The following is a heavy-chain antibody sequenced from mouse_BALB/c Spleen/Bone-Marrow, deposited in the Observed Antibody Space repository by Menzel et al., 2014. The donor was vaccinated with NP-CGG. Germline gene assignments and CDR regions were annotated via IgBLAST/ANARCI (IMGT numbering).Heavy chain of an antibody. V-gene: IGHV5-6-4*01. CDR1: GFTLSSYT. Sequence: EVKVVESGGGLVKPGGSLKLSCAASGFTLSSYTMSWVRQTPEKRLEWVATTSSGGSYTYYPDSVKGRFIISRDNAKNTLYLQMSSLKSEDTAMYYCTRDDYDGAWFAYWGQGTLVTVSA. CDR2: TSSGGSYT. CDR3: TRDDYDGAWFAY. D-gene: IGHD2-4*01. J-gene: IGHJ3*01.